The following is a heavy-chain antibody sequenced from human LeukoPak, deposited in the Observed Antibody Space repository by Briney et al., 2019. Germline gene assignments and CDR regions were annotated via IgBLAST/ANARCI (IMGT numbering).Heavy chain of an antibody. Sequence: SVKVSCKASGGTFSSYAISWVRQAPGQGLEWMGGIIPIFGTANYVQKFQGRATITADESTSTAYMELSSLRSEDTAVYYCARSPLRSGNSAFDYWGQGTLVTVSS. CDR3: ARSPLRSGNSAFDY. CDR2: IIPIFGTA. D-gene: IGHD4-23*01. V-gene: IGHV1-69*01. CDR1: GGTFSSYA. J-gene: IGHJ4*02.